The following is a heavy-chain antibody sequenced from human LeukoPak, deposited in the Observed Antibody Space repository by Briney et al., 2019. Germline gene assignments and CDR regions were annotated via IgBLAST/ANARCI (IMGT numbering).Heavy chain of an antibody. CDR3: ARAHVDTAMVTGLDY. J-gene: IGHJ4*02. Sequence: GGSLRLSCAASGFTFSSYAMHWVRQAPGKGLEWVAGISYDGSNKYYADSAKGRFTISRDNSKNTLYLQMNSLRAEDTAVYYCARAHVDTAMVTGLDYWGQGTLVTVSS. CDR1: GFTFSSYA. V-gene: IGHV3-30-3*01. D-gene: IGHD5-18*01. CDR2: ISYDGSNK.